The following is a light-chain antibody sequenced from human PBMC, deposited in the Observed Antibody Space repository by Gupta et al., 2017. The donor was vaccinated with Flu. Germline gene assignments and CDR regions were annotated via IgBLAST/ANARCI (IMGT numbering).Light chain of an antibody. V-gene: IGKV1-5*03. Sequence: IQMTCSPSTLSASVGDRVTITCRASQSISSWLAWYQQKPGKAPKLLIYKASSLESGVPSRFSGSGSGTEFTLTISSLQPDDFATYYCQQYNSYPWTFGQGTKVEIK. J-gene: IGKJ1*01. CDR1: QSISSW. CDR2: KAS. CDR3: QQYNSYPWT.